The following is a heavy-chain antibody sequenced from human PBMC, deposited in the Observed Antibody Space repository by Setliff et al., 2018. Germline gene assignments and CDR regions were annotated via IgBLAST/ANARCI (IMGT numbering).Heavy chain of an antibody. CDR3: ARGRNVAARLLDS. CDR2: INHSGIS. V-gene: IGHV4-34*08. D-gene: IGHD6-6*01. J-gene: IGHJ4*02. CDR1: GGTFSDYY. Sequence: SATLSLTYAAYGGTFSDYYWTWIRQPPGKGLEWIGEINHSGISNYNPSLKSRVTIAVDTSNNQFSLKLTSVTAADTAVYYCARGRNVAARLLDSWGQGARVTVSS.